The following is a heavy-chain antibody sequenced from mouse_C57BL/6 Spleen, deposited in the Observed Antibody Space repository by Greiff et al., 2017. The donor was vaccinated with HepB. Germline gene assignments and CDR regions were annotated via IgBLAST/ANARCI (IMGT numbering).Heavy chain of an antibody. CDR1: GFTFSSYA. J-gene: IGHJ2*01. Sequence: DVMLVESGGGLVKPGGSLKLSCAASGFTFSSYAMSWVRQTPEKRLEWVATISDGGSYNYYPDNVKGRFTISRDNAKNNLYLQMSYLKSEDTAMYYCARPHYGSSEGYFDYWGQGTTLTVSS. D-gene: IGHD1-1*01. CDR3: ARPHYGSSEGYFDY. V-gene: IGHV5-4*03. CDR2: ISDGGSYN.